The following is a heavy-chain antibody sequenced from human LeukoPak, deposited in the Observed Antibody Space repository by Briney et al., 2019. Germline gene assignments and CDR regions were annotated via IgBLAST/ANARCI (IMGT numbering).Heavy chain of an antibody. CDR2: IDGPTFRT. CDR3: TTWVGAHFDF. D-gene: IGHD1-26*01. J-gene: IGHJ4*02. V-gene: IGHV3-23*01. Sequence: EPGESLRLSCAASGFTFGNYAMHWVRQAPGKGLEWVSTIDGPTFRTHYADSVMGRFTISRDNSKNTLYLQMNSLRAEDAAVYFCTTWVGAHFDFWGQGTLVTVSS. CDR1: GFTFGNYA.